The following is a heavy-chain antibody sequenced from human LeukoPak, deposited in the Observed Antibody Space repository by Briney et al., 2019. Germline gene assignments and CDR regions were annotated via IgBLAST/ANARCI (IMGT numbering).Heavy chain of an antibody. CDR2: IYYSGRT. Sequence: ASETLSLTCTVSGRSISSYYWSWIRQPPGEGLEWIGYIYYSGRTNYNPSLKSRVTISVATSTNQFSLELSSVTAADTAVYYCARVPRGYYDSSGYYYYYSYMDVWGKGTTVTVSS. CDR1: GRSISSYY. D-gene: IGHD3-22*01. V-gene: IGHV4-59*01. CDR3: ARVPRGYYDSSGYYYYYSYMDV. J-gene: IGHJ6*03.